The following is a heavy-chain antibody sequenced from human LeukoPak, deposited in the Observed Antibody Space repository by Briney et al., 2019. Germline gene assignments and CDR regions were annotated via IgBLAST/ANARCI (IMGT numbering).Heavy chain of an antibody. V-gene: IGHV3-23*01. CDR1: GFTFSSYA. CDR3: AKTRPLDSSSWSHGDY. Sequence: GGSLRLSCAVSGFTFSSYAMSWVRQAPGKGLEWVSAISGSGDSTYYGDSVKGRFTISRDNSKNTLYLQMNSLRAEDTAVYYCAKTRPLDSSSWSHGDYWGQGTLVTVSS. D-gene: IGHD6-13*01. J-gene: IGHJ4*02. CDR2: ISGSGDST.